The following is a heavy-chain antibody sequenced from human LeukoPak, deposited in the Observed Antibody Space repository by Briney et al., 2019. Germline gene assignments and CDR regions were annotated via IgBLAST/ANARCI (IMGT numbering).Heavy chain of an antibody. CDR2: MNPNSGNT. CDR1: GYTFTSYD. V-gene: IGHV1-8*01. D-gene: IGHD3-16*02. CDR3: ARTHYDYVWGSYRFNWFDP. J-gene: IGHJ5*02. Sequence: ASVRVSCKASGYTFTSYDINWVRQATGQGLEWMGWMNPNSGNTGYAQKFQGRATMTRNTSISTAYMELSSLRSEDTAVYYCARTHYDYVWGSYRFNWFDPWGQGTLVTVSS.